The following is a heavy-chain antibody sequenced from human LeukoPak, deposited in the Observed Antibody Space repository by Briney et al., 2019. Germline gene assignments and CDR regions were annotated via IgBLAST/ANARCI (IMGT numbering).Heavy chain of an antibody. CDR1: GYTFTGYY. J-gene: IGHJ6*02. CDR2: INPNSGGT. CDR3: ARFRGYYFHYGMDV. V-gene: IGHV1-2*06. Sequence: ASVKVSCEASGYTFTGYYMHWVRQAPGQGLEWMGRINPNSGGTNYAQKFQGRVTMTRDTSISTAYMELSRLRSDDTAVYYCARFRGYYFHYGMDVWGQGTTVTVSS.